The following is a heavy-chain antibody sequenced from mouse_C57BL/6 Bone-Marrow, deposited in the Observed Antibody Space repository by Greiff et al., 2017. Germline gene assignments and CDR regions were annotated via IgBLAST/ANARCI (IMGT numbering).Heavy chain of an antibody. CDR1: GFNIKDYY. CDR2: IDPEDGET. D-gene: IGHD2-4*01. Sequence: EVMLKQSGAELVKPGASVKLSCTASGFNIKDYYMHWVKQRTEQGLEWIGRIDPEDGETKYAPKFQGKATITADTSSNTAYLQLSSLTSEDTAVYYCARSSTMITTGTAYYYAMDYWGQGTSVTVSS. V-gene: IGHV14-2*01. J-gene: IGHJ4*01. CDR3: ARSSTMITTGTAYYYAMDY.